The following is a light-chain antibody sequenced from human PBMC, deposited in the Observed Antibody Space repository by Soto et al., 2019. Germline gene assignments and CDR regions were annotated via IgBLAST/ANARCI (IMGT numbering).Light chain of an antibody. Sequence: EIVMTQSPATLSVSPGERATLSCRASQSVSSNLAWYQQKPGQAPRLLIYGASTRATGIPARFSGSGSGTDFTLTISSLQSEDFAIYFCQQSNNWPPDRTFGQGTKVEIK. CDR2: GAS. V-gene: IGKV3-15*01. CDR3: QQSNNWPPDRT. J-gene: IGKJ1*01. CDR1: QSVSSN.